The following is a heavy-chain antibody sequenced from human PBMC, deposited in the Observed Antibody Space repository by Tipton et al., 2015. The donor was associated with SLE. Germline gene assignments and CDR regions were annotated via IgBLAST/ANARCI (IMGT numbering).Heavy chain of an antibody. CDR3: AREEGQWDAFDI. D-gene: IGHD6-19*01. Sequence: TISIDTSKNQFSLKLSSVTAADTAVYYCAREEGQWDAFDIWGQGTMVTVSS. V-gene: IGHV4-59*01. J-gene: IGHJ3*02.